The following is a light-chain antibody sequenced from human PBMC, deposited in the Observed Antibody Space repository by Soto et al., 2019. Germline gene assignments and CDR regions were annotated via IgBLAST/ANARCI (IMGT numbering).Light chain of an antibody. CDR2: RNN. CDR3: AAWDDSLSGHVV. CDR1: SSNIGSNY. V-gene: IGLV1-47*01. J-gene: IGLJ2*01. Sequence: QSVVTQPPSASGTPGQRVTISCSGSSSNIGSNYVYWYQQLPGTAPKLLIYRNNQRPSGVPDRFSGSKSGTSASLAISGLXSEDEADYYCAAWDDSLSGHVVFGGGTKVTVL.